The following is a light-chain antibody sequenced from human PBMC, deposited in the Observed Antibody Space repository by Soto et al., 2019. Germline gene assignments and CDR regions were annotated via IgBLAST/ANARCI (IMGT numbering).Light chain of an antibody. Sequence: QAVVTQPPSASGTPGQRVTISCSGSSSDIGSNTVNWYQQLPGTAPKLLIYSNNQRPSGVPDRFSGSKSGTSASLAISGLQSEDEADYYCAAWDASLNGYVFGAGTKLTVL. CDR3: AAWDASLNGYV. V-gene: IGLV1-44*01. CDR2: SNN. CDR1: SSDIGSNT. J-gene: IGLJ1*01.